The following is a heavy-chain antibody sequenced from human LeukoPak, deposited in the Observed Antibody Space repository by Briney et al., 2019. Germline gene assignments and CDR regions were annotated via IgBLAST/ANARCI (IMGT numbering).Heavy chain of an antibody. J-gene: IGHJ4*02. CDR2: ISGSGGST. CDR3: AKGGGVVVPAAIGF. CDR1: GFTFSSYA. Sequence: GGSLRLSRAASGFTFSSYAMSWVRQAPGKGLEWVSAISGSGGSTYYADSVKGRFTISRDNSKNTLYLQMNSLRAEDTAVYYCAKGGGVVVPAAIGFWGQGTLVTVSS. V-gene: IGHV3-23*01. D-gene: IGHD2-2*01.